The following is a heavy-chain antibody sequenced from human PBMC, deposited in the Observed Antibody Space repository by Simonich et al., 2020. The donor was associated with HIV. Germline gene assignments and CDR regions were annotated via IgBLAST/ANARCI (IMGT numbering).Heavy chain of an antibody. V-gene: IGHV1-24*01. CDR2: FDPENLET. J-gene: IGHJ4*02. CDR1: GYTLTGLS. D-gene: IGHD1-1*01. CDR3: ARSIWNLHNAIDF. Sequence: QVQLVQSGAEVKKPGASVKVSCKVSGYTLTGLSMHWVRQAPGKGLEWMGGFDPENLETIYAQNFQGRVSMTEDTSTDTAYMELSSLRSDDTAVYYCARSIWNLHNAIDFWGQGTLVIVS.